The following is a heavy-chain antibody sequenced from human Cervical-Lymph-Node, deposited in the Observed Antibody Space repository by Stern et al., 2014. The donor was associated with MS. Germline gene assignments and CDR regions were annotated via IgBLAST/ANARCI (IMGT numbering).Heavy chain of an antibody. CDR1: GYSFSSYW. V-gene: IGHV5-51*01. CDR3: GREVALTAGLLGF. D-gene: IGHD3-22*01. CDR2: IFPSDSDA. Sequence: VQLVQSGAEVKKPGESLKIACKGYGYSFSSYWIAWVRQMPGNGLEWLGMIFPSDSDARSSPSLEGQVTISVDKPTSTAYLHWRSLKASDTARYYCGREVALTAGLLGFWGQGTQVIVS. J-gene: IGHJ4*02.